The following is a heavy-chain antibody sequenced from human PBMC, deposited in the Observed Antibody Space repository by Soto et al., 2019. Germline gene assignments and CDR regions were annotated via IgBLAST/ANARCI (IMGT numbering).Heavy chain of an antibody. J-gene: IGHJ4*02. D-gene: IGHD5-12*01. CDR2: ISGTSDYI. CDR1: GFTFNVSS. CDR3: TRAPRRDGYIYFDY. V-gene: IGHV3-21*01. Sequence: PGGSLRLSCAASGFTFNVSSMNWVRQAPGKGLEWVSSISGTSDYIYYADSVKGRFTISRDNSKNSLHLQMNNLRAEDTALYYCTRAPRRDGYIYFDYSGQGALVTVSS.